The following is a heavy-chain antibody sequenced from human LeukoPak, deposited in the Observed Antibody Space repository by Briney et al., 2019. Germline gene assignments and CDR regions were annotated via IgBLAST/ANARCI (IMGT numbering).Heavy chain of an antibody. CDR2: IDWDDDK. CDR3: ARIYFYDSSSYYFDY. V-gene: IGHV2-70*01. Sequence: KSGPTLVNPTQTFTLTCTFSGFSLSTSGMCVSWIRQPPGKALEWLALIDWDDDKYYSTSLKTRLTISKDNSKNQVVLTMTNMDPVDTATYYCARIYFYDSSSYYFDYWGQGTLVTVSS. D-gene: IGHD3-22*01. CDR1: GFSLSTSGMC. J-gene: IGHJ4*02.